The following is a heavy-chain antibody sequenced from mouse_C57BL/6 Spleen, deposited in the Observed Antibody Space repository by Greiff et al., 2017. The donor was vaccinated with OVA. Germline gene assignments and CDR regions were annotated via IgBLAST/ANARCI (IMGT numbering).Heavy chain of an antibody. CDR2: IYPRSGNT. V-gene: IGHV1-81*01. CDR3: ARSNYGNYGYFDV. D-gene: IGHD2-1*01. Sequence: QVQLQQSGAELARPGASVKLSCKASGYTFTSYGISWVKQRTGQGLEWIGEIYPRSGNTYYNEKFKGKATLTADKSSSTAYMELRSLTSEDSAVYFCARSNYGNYGYFDVWGTGTTVTVSS. J-gene: IGHJ1*03. CDR1: GYTFTSYG.